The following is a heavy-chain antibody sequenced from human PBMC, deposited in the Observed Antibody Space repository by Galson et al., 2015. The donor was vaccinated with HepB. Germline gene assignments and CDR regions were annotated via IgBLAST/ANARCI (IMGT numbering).Heavy chain of an antibody. D-gene: IGHD2-15*01. V-gene: IGHV3-30*18. J-gene: IGHJ6*02. CDR1: GFTFSSYG. CDR2: ISYDGSNK. Sequence: SLRLSCAASGFTFSSYGMHWVRQAPGEGLEWVAVISYDGSNKYYADSVKGRFTISRDNSKNTLYLQMNSLRAEDTAVYYCAKDTLLRNYYYYGMDVWGQGTTVTVSS. CDR3: AKDTLLRNYYYYGMDV.